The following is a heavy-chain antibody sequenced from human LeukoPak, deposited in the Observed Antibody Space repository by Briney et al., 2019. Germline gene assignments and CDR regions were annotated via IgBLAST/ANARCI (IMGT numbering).Heavy chain of an antibody. D-gene: IGHD3-10*01. J-gene: IGHJ3*01. Sequence: SETLSLTCTVSGGSISSYYWSWIRQPPGKGLEWIGYIYYSGGTNYNPSLKSRVTISVDTSKNQFSLKLSSVTAADTAVYYCARVNLITIGAPFDLWGQGTMVTVSS. CDR1: GGSISSYY. CDR2: IYYSGGT. CDR3: ARVNLITIGAPFDL. V-gene: IGHV4-59*12.